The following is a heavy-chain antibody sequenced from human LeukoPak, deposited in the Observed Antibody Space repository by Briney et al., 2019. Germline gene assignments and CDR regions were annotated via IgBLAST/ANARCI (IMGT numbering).Heavy chain of an antibody. V-gene: IGHV3-30*02. D-gene: IGHD2-2*01. J-gene: IGHJ4*02. CDR2: IESNGNEK. Sequence: GGSLRLSCAVSGFTFNDDAMNWVRQAPGKGLEWVASIESNGNEKYSSDSLKGRFTISRDNSKNTLYLQMNTVRPDDTALFYCSRGVTSWPQGPYHFDYWGQGILITVSS. CDR1: GFTFNDDA. CDR3: SRGVTSWPQGPYHFDY.